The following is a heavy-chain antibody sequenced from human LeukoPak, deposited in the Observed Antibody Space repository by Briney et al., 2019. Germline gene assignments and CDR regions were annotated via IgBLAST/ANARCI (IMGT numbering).Heavy chain of an antibody. CDR2: ISSSGSTI. CDR1: GFTFSDYY. Sequence: PGGSLRLSCAASGFTFSDYYMSWIRQAPGKGLEWVSYISSSGSTIYYADSVKGRFTISRDNAKNSLYLQMNSLRAEDTAVYYCARDHHSSSWNDPFDIWGQGTMVTVSS. CDR3: ARDHHSSSWNDPFDI. J-gene: IGHJ3*02. D-gene: IGHD6-13*01. V-gene: IGHV3-11*04.